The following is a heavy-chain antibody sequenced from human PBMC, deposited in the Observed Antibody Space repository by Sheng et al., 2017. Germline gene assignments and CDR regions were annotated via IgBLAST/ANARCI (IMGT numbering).Heavy chain of an antibody. CDR3: ARRLATAGPFDQ. D-gene: IGHD6-13*01. CDR1: GFSLRTNGMC. CDR2: INWDDDK. J-gene: IGHJ4*02. V-gene: IGHV2-70*01. Sequence: QVTLRESGPALVKPAQTLTVTCTFSGFSLRTNGMCVSWIRQPPGKALEWLALINWDDDKYYTTSLKTRLTISKDTSKNQVVLTMTNMDPVDTATYYCARRLATAGPFDQWGRGTLVTVTS.